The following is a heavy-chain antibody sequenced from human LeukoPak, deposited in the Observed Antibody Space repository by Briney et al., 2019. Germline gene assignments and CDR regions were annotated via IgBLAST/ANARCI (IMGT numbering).Heavy chain of an antibody. Sequence: GESLKISCKGSGYPFTNYWIGWVRQMPGKGLEWMGVIYPGDSDTRYSPSFQGQVTISADKSISTAYLQWSSLKASDTAMYYCARQYSGTYYRSFDYWGQGTLVTVSS. CDR1: GYPFTNYW. V-gene: IGHV5-51*01. CDR3: ARQYSGTYYRSFDY. J-gene: IGHJ4*02. D-gene: IGHD3-10*01. CDR2: IYPGDSDT.